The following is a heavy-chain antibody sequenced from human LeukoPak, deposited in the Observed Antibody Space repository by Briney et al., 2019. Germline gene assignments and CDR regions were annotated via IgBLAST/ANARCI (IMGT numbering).Heavy chain of an antibody. CDR1: GGPISSYY. CDR3: ARARAVAGTPFDY. Sequence: PSETLSLTCTVSGGPISSYYWSWIRQPPGKGLEWIGYIYYSGSTNYNPSLKSRVTISVDTSKNQFSPKLSSVTAADTAVYYCARARAVAGTPFDYWGQGTLVTVSS. J-gene: IGHJ4*02. D-gene: IGHD6-19*01. CDR2: IYYSGST. V-gene: IGHV4-59*01.